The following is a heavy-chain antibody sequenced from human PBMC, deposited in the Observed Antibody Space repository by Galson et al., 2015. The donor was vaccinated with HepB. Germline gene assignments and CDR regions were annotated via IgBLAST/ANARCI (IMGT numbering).Heavy chain of an antibody. CDR2: INWNGGST. CDR1: GFTFDDYR. V-gene: IGHV3-20*01. CDR3: ARGRRDGYNTFDY. Sequence: SLRLSCAASGFTFDDYRMSWVRQAPGKGLEWVSGINWNGGSTGYADSVKGRFTISRDNAKNSLYLQMNSLRAEDTALYHCARGRRDGYNTFDYWGQGTLVTVSS. D-gene: IGHD5-24*01. J-gene: IGHJ4*02.